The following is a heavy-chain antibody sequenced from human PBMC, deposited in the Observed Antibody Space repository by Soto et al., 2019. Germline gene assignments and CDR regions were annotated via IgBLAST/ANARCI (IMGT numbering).Heavy chain of an antibody. V-gene: IGHV1-69*12. CDR3: ARGRAGTDYYCYYGMDV. CDR1: GGTFSSYA. CDR2: IIPIFGTA. Sequence: QVQLVQSGAEVKKPGSSVKVSCKASGGTFSSYAISWVRQAPGQGLEWMGGIIPIFGTANYAQKFQGRVTINAAESTSTAYMELSSMRSEDTAVYYCARGRAGTDYYCYYGMDVWGQGTTVTVSS. J-gene: IGHJ6*02. D-gene: IGHD6-19*01.